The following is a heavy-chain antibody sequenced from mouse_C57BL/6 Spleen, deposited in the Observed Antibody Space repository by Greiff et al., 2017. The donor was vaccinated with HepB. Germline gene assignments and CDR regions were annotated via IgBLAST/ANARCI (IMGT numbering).Heavy chain of an antibody. CDR3: TREASYAMDY. J-gene: IGHJ4*01. V-gene: IGHV1-5*01. CDR1: GYTFTSYW. Sequence: VQLQQSGTVLARPGASVKMSCKTSGYTFTSYWLHWVKQRPGQGLEWIGAIYPGNSDTSYNQKFKGKAKLTAVTSASTAYMALSSLTNEDSAVYYGTREASYAMDYWGQGTSVTVSS. D-gene: IGHD6-1*01. CDR2: IYPGNSDT.